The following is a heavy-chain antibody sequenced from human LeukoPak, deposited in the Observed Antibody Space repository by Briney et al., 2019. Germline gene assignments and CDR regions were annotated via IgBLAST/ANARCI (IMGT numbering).Heavy chain of an antibody. CDR2: INPSGGST. Sequence: GASVKVSCKASGYTFTSYYMHWVRQPPGQGLEWMGIINPSGGSTSYAQKFQGRVTMTRDMTTSTVYMELSSLRSEDTAVYYSAREGDYGDSDDAFDIWGQGTMVTVSS. V-gene: IGHV1-46*01. CDR1: GYTFTSYY. CDR3: AREGDYGDSDDAFDI. D-gene: IGHD4-17*01. J-gene: IGHJ3*02.